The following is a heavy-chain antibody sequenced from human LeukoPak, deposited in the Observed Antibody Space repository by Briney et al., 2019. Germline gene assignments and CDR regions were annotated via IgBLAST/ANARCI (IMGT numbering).Heavy chain of an antibody. CDR3: AREWYSGSYNPLGRGRGPYYFDY. Sequence: SQTLSLTCAISGDSVSSNSAAWNWIRQSPSRGLEWLGRTYYRSKWYNDYAVSVKSRITINPDTSKNQFSLQLNSVTPEDTAVYYCAREWYSGSYNPLGRGRGPYYFDYWGQGTLVTVSS. CDR1: GDSVSSNSAA. V-gene: IGHV6-1*01. CDR2: TYYRSKWYN. D-gene: IGHD1-26*01. J-gene: IGHJ4*02.